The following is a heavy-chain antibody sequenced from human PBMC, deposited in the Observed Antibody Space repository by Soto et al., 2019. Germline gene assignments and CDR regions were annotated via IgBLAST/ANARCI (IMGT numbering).Heavy chain of an antibody. V-gene: IGHV1-69*06. D-gene: IGHD1-26*01. CDR2: IVVDSNTA. CDR1: GSTFNNFA. J-gene: IGHJ4*02. CDR3: ARAIKRWEVNYYFDF. Sequence: QVVLLQSGAEVKEPGSSVRVSCQVSGSTFNNFAFSWVRQAPGHGPEWMGGIVVDSNTAEYSQRFQDRVTITAYTSTDTLYMELGSLTFEDTAVYYCARAIKRWEVNYYFDFCGQGTLVTVSS.